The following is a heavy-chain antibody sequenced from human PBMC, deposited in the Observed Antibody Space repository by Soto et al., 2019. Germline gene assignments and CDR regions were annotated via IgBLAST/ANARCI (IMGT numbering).Heavy chain of an antibody. CDR3: ARGGYSSAPDQCPWDY. Sequence: ASVKASCKASGYTFTSYYMHWVRPAPGQGLEWMGIINPSGGSTSYAQKFQGRVTMTRDTSTSTVYMELSSLRSEDTAVYYCARGGYSSAPDQCPWDYWGQGTPVTVSS. CDR1: GYTFTSYY. V-gene: IGHV1-46*01. D-gene: IGHD6-25*01. CDR2: INPSGGST. J-gene: IGHJ4*02.